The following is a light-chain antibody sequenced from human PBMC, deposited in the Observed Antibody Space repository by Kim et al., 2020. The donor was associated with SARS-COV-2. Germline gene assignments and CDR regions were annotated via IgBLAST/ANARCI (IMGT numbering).Light chain of an antibody. V-gene: IGLV1-44*01. CDR1: SANIGNNV. CDR3: VAWDDSLNGSV. J-gene: IGLJ3*02. CDR2: SND. Sequence: GRMDTISCSRRSANIGNNVIIWNQQPPETAPKLLIYSNDYRPSGVPDLFSGSKSGTSASLAISGLQSEDEADYYCVAWDDSLNGSVFGGGTQLTVL.